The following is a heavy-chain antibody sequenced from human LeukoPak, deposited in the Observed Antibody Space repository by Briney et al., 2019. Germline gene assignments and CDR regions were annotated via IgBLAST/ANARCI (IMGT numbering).Heavy chain of an antibody. Sequence: GGSLRLSCAASGFTFSSYAMHWVRQAPGKGLEWVAVISYDGSNKYYADSVKGRFTISRDNSKNTLYLQMNSLRADDTAVYYCAKMSGVVWFGELRLPFDYWGQGTLVTVSS. CDR3: AKMSGVVWFGELRLPFDY. CDR1: GFTFSSYA. V-gene: IGHV3-30-3*02. J-gene: IGHJ4*02. D-gene: IGHD3-10*01. CDR2: ISYDGSNK.